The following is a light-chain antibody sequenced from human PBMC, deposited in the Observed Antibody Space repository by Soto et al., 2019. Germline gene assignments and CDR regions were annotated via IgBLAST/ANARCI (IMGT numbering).Light chain of an antibody. Sequence: QSALTQPDSVSGSPGQTITISCTGTSSDVGRYNLVSWYQQHAGEAPKLMIYEVTKRPSGVSNRFSGSKSGNTASLTISGLQAEHEADYYCCSYAGSSAFEFGGGTKLTVL. J-gene: IGLJ2*01. V-gene: IGLV2-23*02. CDR1: SSDVGRYNL. CDR2: EVT. CDR3: CSYAGSSAFE.